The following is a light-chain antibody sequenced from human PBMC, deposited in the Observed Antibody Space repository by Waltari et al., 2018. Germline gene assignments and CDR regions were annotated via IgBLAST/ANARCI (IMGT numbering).Light chain of an antibody. CDR2: ETS. CDR3: QHYYDFPWT. V-gene: IGKV1-5*03. CDR1: QSISGW. J-gene: IGKJ1*01. Sequence: DIQMTQSPSTLSASVGDRVSHTCRASQSISGWLALYQQRPGKAPKLLIYETSSLESGVPSRFSGSGSGTEFTLTISSLQPDDFATYYCQHYYDFPWTFGQGTKVEIK.